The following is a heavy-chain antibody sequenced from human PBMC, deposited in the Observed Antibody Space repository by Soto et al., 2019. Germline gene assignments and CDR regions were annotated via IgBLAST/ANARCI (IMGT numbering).Heavy chain of an antibody. D-gene: IGHD2-2*01. Sequence: EVQLVESGGDLVQPGGSLRLSCAASGFTFSGHWMHWVRQVPGKGLEWVSRINTDGGSSAYADSVKGRVTISRDNAKNTLYLHMNGLRAEDTAVYYCAREAGYCRRTSCYRRAFDTWGQGTTVTVSS. V-gene: IGHV3-74*03. J-gene: IGHJ3*02. CDR3: AREAGYCRRTSCYRRAFDT. CDR1: GFTFSGHW. CDR2: INTDGGSS.